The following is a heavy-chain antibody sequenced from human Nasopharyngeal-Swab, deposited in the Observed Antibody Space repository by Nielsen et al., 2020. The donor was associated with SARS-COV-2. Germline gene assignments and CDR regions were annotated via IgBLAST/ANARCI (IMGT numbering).Heavy chain of an antibody. CDR2: IYYIGST. V-gene: IGHV4-31*03. J-gene: IGHJ1*01. CDR3: GGGYYDSLNVG. CDR1: GCPIISVGYY. Sequence: TLSPTFTVSGCPIISVGYYWSWIRQHPGKGLERIGYIYYIGSTYYNPSLKSRVTIAVDTSKNQFSLKLSSVTAADTAVYYCGGGYYDSLNVGWGQGTLVTVSS. D-gene: IGHD3-22*01.